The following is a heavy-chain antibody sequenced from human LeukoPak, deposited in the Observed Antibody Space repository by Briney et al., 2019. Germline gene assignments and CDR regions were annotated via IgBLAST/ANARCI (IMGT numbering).Heavy chain of an antibody. V-gene: IGHV5-51*01. D-gene: IGHD2-2*01. J-gene: IGHJ3*02. CDR3: AVGYCSSTSCSDAFDI. CDR1: GYTFTSYW. Sequence: ASVKVSCKASGYTFTSYWIGWVRQMPGKGLEWMGIIYPGDSDTRYSPSFQGQVTISADKSISTAYLQWSSLKASDTAMYYCAVGYCSSTSCSDAFDIWGQGTMVTVSS. CDR2: IYPGDSDT.